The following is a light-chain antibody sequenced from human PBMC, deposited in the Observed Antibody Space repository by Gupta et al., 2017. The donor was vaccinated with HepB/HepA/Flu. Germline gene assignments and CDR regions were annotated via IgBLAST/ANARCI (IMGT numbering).Light chain of an antibody. Sequence: IVLTQSPATLSLSPGERATLSCRASQSVSNYLAWYQQRPGLAPRLLIFETSKRAPGVPARVSGSGSGTDFTLTISSLEPDDVAVYYCQQRSNWPAVFTFGPGTKVEVK. CDR1: QSVSNY. V-gene: IGKV3-11*01. CDR2: ETS. CDR3: QQRSNWPAVFT. J-gene: IGKJ3*01.